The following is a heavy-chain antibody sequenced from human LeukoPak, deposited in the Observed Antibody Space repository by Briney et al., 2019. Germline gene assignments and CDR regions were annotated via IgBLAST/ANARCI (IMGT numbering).Heavy chain of an antibody. CDR1: VFTFSSYW. V-gene: IGHV3-7*01. CDR2: IKQDGSEK. CDR3: ARVHLRFGELYAY. J-gene: IGHJ4*02. Sequence: PGGSLRLSCAASVFTFSSYWMSWVRQAPGKGLEWVANIKQDGSEKYYVDSVKGRFTLSRDNAKNSLYLQMNSPRAEDTAVYYCARVHLRFGELYAYWGQGTLVTVSS. D-gene: IGHD3-10*01.